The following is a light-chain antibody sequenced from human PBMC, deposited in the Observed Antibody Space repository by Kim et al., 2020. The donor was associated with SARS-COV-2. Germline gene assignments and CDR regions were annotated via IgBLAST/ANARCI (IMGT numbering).Light chain of an antibody. Sequence: DIVMTQSPDSLAVSLGERATINCKSSQSVLYSSNNKNYLAWYQQKPGQPPKLLIYWASTRESGVPDRFSGSGSGTDFTLTISSLQAEDVVVYYCQQYYSTPQTFGQGTKLEI. J-gene: IGKJ1*01. CDR2: WAS. CDR3: QQYYSTPQT. V-gene: IGKV4-1*01. CDR1: QSVLYSSNNKNY.